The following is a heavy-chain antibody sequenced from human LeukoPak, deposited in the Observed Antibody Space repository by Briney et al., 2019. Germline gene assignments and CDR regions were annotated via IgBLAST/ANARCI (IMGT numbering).Heavy chain of an antibody. D-gene: IGHD3-3*01. CDR2: IYYSGST. CDR3: ARGSGGTIFGVVIPQYYYYGMDV. J-gene: IGHJ6*02. Sequence: SETLSLTCTVSGGSISSYYWSWIRQPPGKGLEWIGYIYYSGSTNYNPPLKSRVTISVDTSKNQFSLKLSSVTAADTAVYYCARGSGGTIFGVVIPQYYYYGMDVWGQGTTVTVSS. V-gene: IGHV4-59*01. CDR1: GGSISSYY.